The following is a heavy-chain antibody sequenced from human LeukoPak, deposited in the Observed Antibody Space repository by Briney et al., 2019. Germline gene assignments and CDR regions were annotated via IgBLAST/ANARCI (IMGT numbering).Heavy chain of an antibody. V-gene: IGHV4-39*01. J-gene: IGHJ5*02. D-gene: IGHD3-10*01. Sequence: KPSETLSLTCTVSGGSISSSSYYWGWIRQPPGKGLQWIGSIYYSGSTYYNPSLKGRVTISVDMSKNQFSLKLSSVTAADTAVYYCARGITMVRGAFNWFDPWGQGTLVTVSS. CDR1: GGSISSSSYY. CDR2: IYYSGST. CDR3: ARGITMVRGAFNWFDP.